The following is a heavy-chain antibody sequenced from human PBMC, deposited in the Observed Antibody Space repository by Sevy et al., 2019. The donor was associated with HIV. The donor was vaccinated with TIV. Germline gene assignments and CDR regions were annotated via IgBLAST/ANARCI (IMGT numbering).Heavy chain of an antibody. CDR2: IYYSGST. D-gene: IGHD3-9*01. Sequence: SDTLSLTCTVSGGSISSSSYYWGWIRQPPGKGLEWIGSIYYSGSTYYNPSLKSRVTISVDTSKNQFSLKLSSVTAADTAVYYCARQYYDILTGRNGILCGYYFDYWGQGTLVTVSS. CDR1: GGSISSSSYY. CDR3: ARQYYDILTGRNGILCGYYFDY. J-gene: IGHJ4*02. V-gene: IGHV4-39*01.